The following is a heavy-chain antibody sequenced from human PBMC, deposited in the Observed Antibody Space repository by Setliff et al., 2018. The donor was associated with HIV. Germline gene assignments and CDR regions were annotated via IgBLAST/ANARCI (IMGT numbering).Heavy chain of an antibody. CDR3: ARNTDVDSVYRPFHI. CDR2: IKQDGSEM. Sequence: LRLSCGASGFTFSACWMTWVRQAPGKGLEWVANIKQDGSEMQYVDSVKGRFTISRDNAKNSLYLQMNSLRAEDTAVYYCARNTDVDSVYRPFHIWGQGTMVTVSS. V-gene: IGHV3-7*03. CDR1: GFTFSACW. D-gene: IGHD1-26*01. J-gene: IGHJ3*02.